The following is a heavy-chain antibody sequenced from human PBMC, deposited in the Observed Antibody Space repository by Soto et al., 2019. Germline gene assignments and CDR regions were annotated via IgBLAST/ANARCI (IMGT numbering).Heavy chain of an antibody. CDR2: IIPIFGTA. V-gene: IGHV1-69*01. CDR1: GGTFSSYA. Sequence: QVQLVQSGAEVKKPGSSVKVSCKASGGTFSSYAISWVRQAPGQGLEWMGGIIPIFGTANYAQKFQGRVTITADESTSTAYMELRSLRSEDTAVYYCASPQGDTAMVAKGAFDIWGQGTMVTVSS. J-gene: IGHJ3*02. D-gene: IGHD5-18*01. CDR3: ASPQGDTAMVAKGAFDI.